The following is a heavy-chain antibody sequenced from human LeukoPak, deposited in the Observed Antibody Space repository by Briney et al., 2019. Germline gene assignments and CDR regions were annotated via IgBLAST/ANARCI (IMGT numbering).Heavy chain of an antibody. Sequence: SSETLSLTCTVSGGSISSYYWSWIRQPPGEGLEWIGYIYYSGSTNYNPSLKSRVTISVDTSKNQFSLKLSSVTAADTAVYYCARHRYSSGWYSPVGDAFDIWGQGTMVTVSS. J-gene: IGHJ3*02. CDR3: ARHRYSSGWYSPVGDAFDI. D-gene: IGHD6-19*01. CDR1: GGSISSYY. CDR2: IYYSGST. V-gene: IGHV4-59*08.